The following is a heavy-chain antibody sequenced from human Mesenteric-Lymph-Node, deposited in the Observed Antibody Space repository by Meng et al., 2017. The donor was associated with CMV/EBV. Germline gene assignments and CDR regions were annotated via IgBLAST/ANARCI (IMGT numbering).Heavy chain of an antibody. J-gene: IGHJ4*02. D-gene: IGHD3-22*01. CDR3: ARTTYYYDSSGYYYDY. V-gene: IGHV3-66*02. CDR1: GFTVSSNY. Sequence: LSLTCAASGFTVSSNYMSWVRQAPGKGLEWVSVIYSGGSTYYADSVKGRFTISRDNSKNTLYLQMNSLRAEDTAVYYCARTTYYYDSSGYYYDYWGQGTLVTVS. CDR2: IYSGGST.